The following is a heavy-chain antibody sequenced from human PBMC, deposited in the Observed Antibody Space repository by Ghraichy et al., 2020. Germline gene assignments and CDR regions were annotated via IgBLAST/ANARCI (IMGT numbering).Heavy chain of an antibody. CDR3: VRDLIPDGGLGELAFGDGP. CDR1: GFTFSDFS. Sequence: GGSLRLSCVASGFTFSDFSMNWVRQAPGKGLEWVAFISNDDSYIYYADSVRGRFTISRDNAKKSLYLQMNSLRDDDTAIYYCVRDLIPDGGLGELAFGDGPWGQGARVIVSS. CDR2: ISNDDSYI. V-gene: IGHV3-21*01. D-gene: IGHD3-16*01. J-gene: IGHJ5*02.